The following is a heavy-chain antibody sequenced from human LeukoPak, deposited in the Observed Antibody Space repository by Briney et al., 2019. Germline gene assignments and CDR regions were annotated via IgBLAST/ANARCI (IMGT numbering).Heavy chain of an antibody. CDR1: GFTFSSYA. CDR2: ISGSGGST. V-gene: IGHV3-23*01. J-gene: IGHJ4*02. CDR3: AKGTSVVTAKFDY. D-gene: IGHD2-21*02. Sequence: PGGSLRLSCAASGFTFSSYAMSWVRQAPGKGLVWVSAISGSGGSTYYADSVKGRFTISRDNSKNTLYLQMNSLRAEDTAVYYCAKGTSVVTAKFDYWGQGTLVTVSS.